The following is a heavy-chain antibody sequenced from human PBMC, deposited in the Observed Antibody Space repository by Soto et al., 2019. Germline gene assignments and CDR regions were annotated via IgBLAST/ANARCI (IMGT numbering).Heavy chain of an antibody. Sequence: PSETLSLTCTVSGGSITSSEYYWAWIRQPPGKGLQFVGTIYYSGSSYYNPSLKSRLTMSVDTSKNQFSLTLSSVTAADTAVYYCAREYYDVFLNPPSPYGLDVWGQGTTVTVSS. D-gene: IGHD3-9*01. V-gene: IGHV4-39*07. CDR1: GGSITSSEYY. CDR3: AREYYDVFLNPPSPYGLDV. J-gene: IGHJ6*02. CDR2: IYYSGSS.